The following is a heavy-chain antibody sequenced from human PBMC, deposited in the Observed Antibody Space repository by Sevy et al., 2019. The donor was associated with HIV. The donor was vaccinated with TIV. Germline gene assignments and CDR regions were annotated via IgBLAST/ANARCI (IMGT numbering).Heavy chain of an antibody. CDR1: GYTFSVHY. Sequence: ASVKVSCSTSGYTFSVHYIYWVRQAAGQGFEWMGWINPNTGDTNFSPKFQGRVTMTRDSSINTAYMELSRLTSSDTAVYFCARLRYSDPSGQYYGGGADYLDYWGQGTLVTVSS. J-gene: IGHJ4*02. CDR3: ARLRYSDPSGQYYGGGADYLDY. D-gene: IGHD3-22*01. CDR2: INPNTGDT. V-gene: IGHV1-2*02.